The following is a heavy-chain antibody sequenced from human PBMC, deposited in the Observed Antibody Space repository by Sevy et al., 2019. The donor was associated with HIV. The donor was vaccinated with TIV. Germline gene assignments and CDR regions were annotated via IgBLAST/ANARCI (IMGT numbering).Heavy chain of an antibody. Sequence: SETLSLTCTVSGGSISSGGYYWSWIRQHPGKGLEWIGYIYYSGSTYYNPSLKSRVTISVDTSKNQFSLKLSSVTAADTAVYYCARGGDCYNSYYYMDVWGKGTTVTVSS. CDR2: IYYSGST. D-gene: IGHD2-21*01. CDR3: ARGGDCYNSYYYMDV. CDR1: GGSISSGGYY. J-gene: IGHJ6*03. V-gene: IGHV4-31*03.